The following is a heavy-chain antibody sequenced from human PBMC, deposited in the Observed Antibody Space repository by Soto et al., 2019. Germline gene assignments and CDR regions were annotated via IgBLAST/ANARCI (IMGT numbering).Heavy chain of an antibody. V-gene: IGHV4-39*01. J-gene: IGHJ6*02. CDR2: IFYSGST. D-gene: IGHD5-18*01. CDR1: AGSIRSTSYY. Sequence: ETLSPPCTVSAGSIRSTSYYWGWIRQPPGKGLEWIGSIFYSGSTYYNPSLKSRVTISVDTSKNQFSLKLSSVTAADTAVYYCACIFSGGYNYGFHYYGMDVWGQGTTVT. CDR3: ACIFSGGYNYGFHYYGMDV.